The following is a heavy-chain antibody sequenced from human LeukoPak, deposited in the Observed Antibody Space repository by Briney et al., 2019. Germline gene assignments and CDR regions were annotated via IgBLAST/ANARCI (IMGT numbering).Heavy chain of an antibody. CDR3: ARDVWSSTYYFDY. J-gene: IGHJ4*02. V-gene: IGHV1-2*02. CDR1: GYTFTGYY. Sequence: GASVKVSCKASGYTFTGYYMHWVRQAPGQGLEWMGWINPNSGGTNYAQKFQGRVTMTRDTSISTAYMELSRLRSDDTAVYYCARDVWSSTYYFDYWGQGTLVTVSS. D-gene: IGHD2-21*01. CDR2: INPNSGGT.